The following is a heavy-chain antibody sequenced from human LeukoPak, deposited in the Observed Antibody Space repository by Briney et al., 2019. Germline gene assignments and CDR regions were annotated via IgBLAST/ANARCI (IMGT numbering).Heavy chain of an antibody. J-gene: IGHJ6*03. CDR2: IKHDGSEK. CDR1: GFTLSSYW. D-gene: IGHD3-10*01. Sequence: PGGSLRLSCAASGFTLSSYWMTWVRQAPGKGLEWVAYIKHDGSEKYYMDSVKGRFTISRDNAKNSLYLQMNSLRAEDTAVYYCARARITMVRGVPEGCYYMDVWGKGTTVTVSS. CDR3: ARARITMVRGVPEGCYYMDV. V-gene: IGHV3-7*01.